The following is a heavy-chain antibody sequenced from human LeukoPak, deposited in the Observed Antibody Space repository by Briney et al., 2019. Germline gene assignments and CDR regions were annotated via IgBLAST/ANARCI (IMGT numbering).Heavy chain of an antibody. J-gene: IGHJ4*02. Sequence: GASVKVSCKASGYTFTGYYMHWVRQAPGRGLEWMGRINPNSGGTNYAQKFQGRVTMTRDTSISTAYMELSRLRSDDTAVYYCACLFPHLEMATIKPFDYWGQGTLVTVSS. CDR2: INPNSGGT. CDR3: ACLFPHLEMATIKPFDY. CDR1: GYTFTGYY. D-gene: IGHD5-24*01. V-gene: IGHV1-2*06.